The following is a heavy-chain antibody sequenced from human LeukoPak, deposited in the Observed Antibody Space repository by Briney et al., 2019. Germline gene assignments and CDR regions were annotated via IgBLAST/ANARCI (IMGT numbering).Heavy chain of an antibody. CDR1: GFTFSSYG. CDR2: IWYDGSNK. J-gene: IGHJ3*02. Sequence: GGSLRLSCAASGFTFSSYGMHWVRQAPGKGLEWVAVIWYDGSNKYYADSVKGRFTISRDNSKSTLYLQMNSLRAEDTAVYYCAREAVPRNLGAFDIWGQGTMVTVSS. V-gene: IGHV3-33*01. D-gene: IGHD2-2*01. CDR3: AREAVPRNLGAFDI.